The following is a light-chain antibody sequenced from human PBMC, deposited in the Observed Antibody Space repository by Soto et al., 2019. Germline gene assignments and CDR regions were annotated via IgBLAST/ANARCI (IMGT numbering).Light chain of an antibody. Sequence: QSVLTQPASVSGSPGQSITISCTGTSSNVGSYKLVSWYQQHPGQAPKLMIFEVNKRPSGVSNRFSGSKSGNTASLTISGLKVEDEADYYCCSSGGSPTYVFGTRTKLTVL. CDR1: SSNVGSYKL. J-gene: IGLJ1*01. V-gene: IGLV2-23*02. CDR3: CSSGGSPTYV. CDR2: EVN.